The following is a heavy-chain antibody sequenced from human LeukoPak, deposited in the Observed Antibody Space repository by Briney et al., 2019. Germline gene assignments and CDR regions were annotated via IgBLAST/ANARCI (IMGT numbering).Heavy chain of an antibody. Sequence: GGSVRLSCAASGFTYSSYEMNGVRQAPGRGLEWVSYISSSGSNIHYADSVKGRFTNSRDNAKNSLCLQMNSLRAEDTAVYYCARDRIPNYHGSGSYYAGSSYYGMDVWGQGTTVTVSS. D-gene: IGHD3-10*01. CDR3: ARDRIPNYHGSGSYYAGSSYYGMDV. CDR1: GFTYSSYE. CDR2: ISSSGSNI. J-gene: IGHJ6*02. V-gene: IGHV3-48*03.